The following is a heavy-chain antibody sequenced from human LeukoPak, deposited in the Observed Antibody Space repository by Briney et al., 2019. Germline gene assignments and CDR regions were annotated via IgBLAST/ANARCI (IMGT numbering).Heavy chain of an antibody. CDR1: GYTFTSYY. D-gene: IGHD1-14*01. J-gene: IGHJ4*02. CDR2: SSAYDGNT. V-gene: IGHV1-18*01. CDR3: ARVVGLNEWEPHY. Sequence: ASVKVSCKASGYTFTSYYIHWVRQAPGQGLEWMGWSSAYDGNTNYAQNFQGRVTMTTDISTSTAYMELRNLRSDDTAVYYCARVVGLNEWEPHYWGQGTLVTVSS.